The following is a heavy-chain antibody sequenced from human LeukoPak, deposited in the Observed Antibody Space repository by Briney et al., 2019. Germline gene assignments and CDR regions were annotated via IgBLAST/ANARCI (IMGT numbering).Heavy chain of an antibody. CDR1: GFTFSSYW. CDR2: IKQDGSEK. J-gene: IGHJ4*02. D-gene: IGHD6-13*01. Sequence: GGSLRLSCAASGFTFSSYWMSWVRQAPGKGLEWVANIKQDGSEKYYVDSVKGRFTISRDNAKNSLYLQMNSLRAEDTAVYYCANSALGPDSSSWRRFDYWGQGTLVTVSS. V-gene: IGHV3-7*01. CDR3: ANSALGPDSSSWRRFDY.